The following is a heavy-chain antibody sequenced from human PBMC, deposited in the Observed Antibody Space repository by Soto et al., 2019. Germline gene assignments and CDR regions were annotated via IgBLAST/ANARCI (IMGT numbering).Heavy chain of an antibody. J-gene: IGHJ4*02. V-gene: IGHV3-21*01. CDR1: GFTFSSYS. CDR2: ISSSSSYI. D-gene: IGHD4-17*01. Sequence: GSLRLSCAASGFTFSSYSMNWVRQAPGKGLEWVSSISSSSSYIYYADSVKGRFTISRDNAKNSLYLQMNSLRAEDTAVYYCARAESYGNPFDYWGQGTLVTVSS. CDR3: ARAESYGNPFDY.